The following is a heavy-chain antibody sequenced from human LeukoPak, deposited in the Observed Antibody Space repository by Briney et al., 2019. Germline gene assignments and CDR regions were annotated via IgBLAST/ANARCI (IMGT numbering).Heavy chain of an antibody. Sequence: ASVKVSCKASGYTFTSYGISWVRQAPGQGLEWMGWISAYNGNTNYAQKLQGRVTMTTDTSTSTAYMELRSLRSDDTAVYYCARDAPRVLLWFGELLYYYYGMDVWGQGTTVTVSS. CDR1: GYTFTSYG. J-gene: IGHJ6*02. D-gene: IGHD3-10*01. V-gene: IGHV1-18*01. CDR3: ARDAPRVLLWFGELLYYYYGMDV. CDR2: ISAYNGNT.